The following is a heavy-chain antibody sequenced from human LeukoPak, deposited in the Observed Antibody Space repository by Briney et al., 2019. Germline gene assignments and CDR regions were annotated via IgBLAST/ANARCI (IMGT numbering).Heavy chain of an antibody. Sequence: LAGGSLRLSCAASGFNFSSFVMHWVRQAPGKGLEWVAVIWYDGSNKYYADSVKGRFTISRDNSKNTLYLQMNSLRAEDTAVYYCARDGYDFWSGYTELNYFDYWGQGTLVTVSS. D-gene: IGHD3-3*01. CDR1: GFNFSSFV. V-gene: IGHV3-33*01. CDR2: IWYDGSNK. J-gene: IGHJ4*02. CDR3: ARDGYDFWSGYTELNYFDY.